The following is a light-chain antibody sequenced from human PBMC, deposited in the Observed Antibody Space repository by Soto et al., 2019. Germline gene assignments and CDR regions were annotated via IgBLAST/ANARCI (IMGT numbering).Light chain of an antibody. CDR3: HAYGRTVFT. CDR1: QTISNTY. CDR2: GAS. V-gene: IGKV3-20*01. Sequence: EIVLTQSPGTRSLSPGEGATLSCRASQTISNTYLAWYQQKPCQAPRLLIYGASSRATGIPDRFSGSGSGTHLTLSISGLEPEDFAGYYYHAYGRTVFTFGNENKVHIK. J-gene: IGKJ3*01.